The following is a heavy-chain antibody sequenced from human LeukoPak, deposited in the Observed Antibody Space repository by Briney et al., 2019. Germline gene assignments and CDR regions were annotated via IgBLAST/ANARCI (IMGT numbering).Heavy chain of an antibody. Sequence: ASVKVSCKASGYTFTSYYIHWVRQAPGQGLEWMGIINPSGGATSYAQKFQGRVTMTRDTSTSTAYMELSSLRSEDTAVYYCARGRITMVRGVITSPSYGMDVWGQGTTVTVSS. V-gene: IGHV1-46*01. J-gene: IGHJ6*02. D-gene: IGHD3-10*01. CDR1: GYTFTSYY. CDR2: INPSGGAT. CDR3: ARGRITMVRGVITSPSYGMDV.